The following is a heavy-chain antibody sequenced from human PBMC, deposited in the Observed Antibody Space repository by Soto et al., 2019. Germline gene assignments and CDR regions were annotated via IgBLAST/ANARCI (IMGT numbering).Heavy chain of an antibody. CDR1: GFTFSSYA. Sequence: EVQLLESGGGLVQPGGSLRLSCAASGFTFSSYAMSWVRQAPGKGLEWVSAISGSGGSTYYADPVKGRFNISRDNSKNTLYLQMNSLRAEDTAVYYCAKAADLWSGYYYFDYWGQGALVTVSS. J-gene: IGHJ4*02. D-gene: IGHD3-3*01. CDR2: ISGSGGST. V-gene: IGHV3-23*01. CDR3: AKAADLWSGYYYFDY.